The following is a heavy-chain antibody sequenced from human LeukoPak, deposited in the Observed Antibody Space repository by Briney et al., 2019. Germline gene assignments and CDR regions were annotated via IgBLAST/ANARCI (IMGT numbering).Heavy chain of an antibody. V-gene: IGHV1-2*02. Sequence: ASVKVSCKASGYTFTGYYMHCVRQAPGQGLEWMGWINPNSGGTNYAQKFQGRVTMTRDTSVSTAYMELSRMRSDDTAVYYRGRDSVYATNWCDPWGQGALVTVSS. CDR1: GYTFTGYY. CDR2: INPNSGGT. J-gene: IGHJ5*02. D-gene: IGHD2-8*01. CDR3: GRDSVYATNWCDP.